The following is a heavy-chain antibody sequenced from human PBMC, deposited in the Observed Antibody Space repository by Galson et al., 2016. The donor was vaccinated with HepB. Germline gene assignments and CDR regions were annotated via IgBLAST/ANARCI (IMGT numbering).Heavy chain of an antibody. CDR3: AKGAVTGGSPIDY. Sequence: SLRLSCAATGFKFDDYVMVWVRQAPGKGLEWVSGLSWNCDNVAYEDAVKGRFTISSNNAKNSVYLQMKILRAEDTALYYCAKGAVTGGSPIDYWGQGTMVTVSS. CDR2: LSWNCDNV. V-gene: IGHV3-9*01. J-gene: IGHJ4*02. CDR1: GFKFDDYV. D-gene: IGHD2-15*01.